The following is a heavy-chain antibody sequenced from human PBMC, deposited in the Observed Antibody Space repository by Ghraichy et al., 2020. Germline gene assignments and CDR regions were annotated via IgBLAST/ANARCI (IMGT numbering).Heavy chain of an antibody. J-gene: IGHJ5*02. CDR1: GISFSGFA. V-gene: IGHV1-69*13. CDR2: IVPSVGST. D-gene: IGHD3-3*01. CDR3: ARNRDLNFFDP. Sequence: SVKVSCKASGISFSGFAVSWVRQVPGQGLQWMGGIVPSVGSTVYAQKFQARVTISADEMTTRANLDLTRLTSEATAIYYCARNRDLNFFDPWGQCTLVIVSS.